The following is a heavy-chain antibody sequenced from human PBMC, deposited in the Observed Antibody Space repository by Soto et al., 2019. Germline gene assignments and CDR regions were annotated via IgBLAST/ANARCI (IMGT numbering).Heavy chain of an antibody. V-gene: IGHV3-48*01. D-gene: IGHD6-19*01. CDR2: ISSSSSTI. CDR1: EFTFSSYS. J-gene: IGHJ3*02. Sequence: GGSLRLSCAASEFTFSSYSMNWVRQAPGKGLEWVSYISSSSSTIYYADSVKGRFTISRDNAKNSLYLQMNSLRAEDTAVYYCARDQGSGNRDAFDIWGQGTMVTVSS. CDR3: ARDQGSGNRDAFDI.